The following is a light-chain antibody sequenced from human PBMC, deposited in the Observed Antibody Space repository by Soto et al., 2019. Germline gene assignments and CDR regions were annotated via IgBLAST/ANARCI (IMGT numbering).Light chain of an antibody. CDR2: WAS. CDR1: QSVLYSSNNKNY. CDR3: QHYITTPIS. Sequence: DIVMTQSPDSLAVSLGERATINCKSSQSVLYSSNNKNYLAWYQQKPGQPPKLLIYWASTREYGVPDRFSGSGSGTDFTLTISSLQAEDVAVYYCQHYITTPISFGGGTKVQI. J-gene: IGKJ4*01. V-gene: IGKV4-1*01.